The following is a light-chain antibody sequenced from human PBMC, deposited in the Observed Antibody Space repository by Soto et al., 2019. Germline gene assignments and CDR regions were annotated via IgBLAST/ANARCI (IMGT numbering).Light chain of an antibody. Sequence: DIVMTQSPDSLAVSLGERATINCKSSQSVLYSSNNKNYLAWYQQRPGQPPKLLIYWASTRESGVPDRFSGSGSGTDFTLTITILQAEGVAVYYCQQYESTPPTFGQGTKLEIK. J-gene: IGKJ2*01. CDR1: QSVLYSSNNKNY. CDR2: WAS. V-gene: IGKV4-1*01. CDR3: QQYESTPPT.